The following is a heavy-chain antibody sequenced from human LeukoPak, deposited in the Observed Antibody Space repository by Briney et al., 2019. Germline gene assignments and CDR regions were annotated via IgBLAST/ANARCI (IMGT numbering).Heavy chain of an antibody. J-gene: IGHJ4*02. CDR1: GGSISSGSYY. CDR2: IYTSGST. CDR3: AREPRDGYINY. Sequence: PSETLSLTCTVSGGSISSGSYYWSWIRQPAGKGLEWIGRIYTSGSTNYHPSLKSRVTISVDTSKNQFSLKLSSVTAADTAVYYCAREPRDGYINYWGQGTLVTVSS. V-gene: IGHV4-61*02. D-gene: IGHD5-24*01.